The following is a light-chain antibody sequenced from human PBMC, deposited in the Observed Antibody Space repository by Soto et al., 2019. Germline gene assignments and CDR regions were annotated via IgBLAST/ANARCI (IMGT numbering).Light chain of an antibody. CDR1: QSVSSSY. Sequence: EIVLTQSPGTLSLSPGERATLSCRASQSVSSSYLAWYQQKPGQAPRLHIYGASSRATGIPDRFSGSGSETDFTLTSSRLEPEDFAVYYCQQYGSSPFTFGPGTKVDIK. CDR2: GAS. CDR3: QQYGSSPFT. J-gene: IGKJ3*01. V-gene: IGKV3-20*01.